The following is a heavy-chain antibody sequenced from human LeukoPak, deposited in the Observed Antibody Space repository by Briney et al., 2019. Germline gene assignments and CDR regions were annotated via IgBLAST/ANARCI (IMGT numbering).Heavy chain of an antibody. Sequence: SETLSLTCIVSGGSINSSNYYWGWIRQPPGKGLEWIGSIYYSGKTYYNPSLKSRVTISADTSKNQFSLRLRSVTAADTAVYYCARVTGYMIEDYFDYWGQGTLVTVSS. D-gene: IGHD3-22*01. J-gene: IGHJ4*02. V-gene: IGHV4-39*01. CDR1: GGSINSSNYY. CDR3: ARVTGYMIEDYFDY. CDR2: IYYSGKT.